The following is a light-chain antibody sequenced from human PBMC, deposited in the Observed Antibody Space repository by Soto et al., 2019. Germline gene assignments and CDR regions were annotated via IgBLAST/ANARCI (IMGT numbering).Light chain of an antibody. CDR3: QQNYTIPYT. V-gene: IGKV1-39*01. CDR2: GAS. Sequence: DIQMTQSPSSLSASVGDRVIITCRASRSVGAALSWYQQNPGKAPKLLIHGASNLQGGVPSRFSGSGSCTDFTLTISSLNLADSATDYCQQNYTIPYTFGQGSKVEIK. CDR1: RSVGAA. J-gene: IGKJ1*01.